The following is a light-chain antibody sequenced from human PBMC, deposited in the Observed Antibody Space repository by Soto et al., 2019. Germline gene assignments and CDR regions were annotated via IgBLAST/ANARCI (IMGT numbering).Light chain of an antibody. CDR1: QSLVHSDGIAY. CDR3: MQAAHTPWT. CDR2: MAS. V-gene: IGKV2-28*01. Sequence: DVVMTQSPLSLPVTLGQPASISCRSNQSLVHSDGIAYFSWFQQRPGQSPQLLIYMASNRASGVPDRFSGSGSGTDFTLRISRVEAEDVGTYYCMQAAHTPWTFGQGTKVDIK. J-gene: IGKJ1*01.